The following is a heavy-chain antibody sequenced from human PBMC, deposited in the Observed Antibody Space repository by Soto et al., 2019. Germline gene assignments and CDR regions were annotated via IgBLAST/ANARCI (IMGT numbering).Heavy chain of an antibody. V-gene: IGHV3-21*01. CDR3: ARDGIAVAGTLDY. CDR2: ISSSSSYI. J-gene: IGHJ4*02. Sequence: EVQLVESGGGLVKPGGSLRLSCAASGFTFSSYSMNWVRQAPGKGLVWVSSISSSSSYIYYADSVKGRFTISRDNAKNSLYLQMNSLRAEDTAVYYFARDGIAVAGTLDYWGQGTLVTVSS. D-gene: IGHD6-19*01. CDR1: GFTFSSYS.